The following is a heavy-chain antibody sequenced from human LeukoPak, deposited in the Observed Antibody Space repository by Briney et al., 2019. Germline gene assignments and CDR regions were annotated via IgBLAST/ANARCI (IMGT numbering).Heavy chain of an antibody. CDR3: ARDYTNSWQPWFDP. V-gene: IGHV3-33*08. J-gene: IGHJ5*02. Sequence: LSLTCAVYGGSFSGYYWSWIRQAPGKGLEWVAVIWYDGSNKYYADSVKGRFTISRDNSENTLYLQMNSLRAEDTAVYYCARDYTNSWQPWFDPWGQGTLVTVSS. CDR2: IWYDGSNK. D-gene: IGHD6-13*01. CDR1: GGSFSGYY.